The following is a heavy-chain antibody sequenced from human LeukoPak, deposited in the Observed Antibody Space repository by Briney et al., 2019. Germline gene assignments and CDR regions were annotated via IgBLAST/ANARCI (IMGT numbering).Heavy chain of an antibody. CDR1: GFTFGTYW. D-gene: IGHD3-10*01. V-gene: IGHV3-7*04. Sequence: SGGSLRLSCAASGFTFGTYWMSWVRQAPGKGLEWVANIDQDGRVQYYVDSVKGRFTISRDNAKNSLNLQMNSLRAEDTAVYYCARAYYYDSKNYYNPTSSFDYWGQGTLVTVAS. J-gene: IGHJ4*02. CDR3: ARAYYYDSKNYYNPTSSFDY. CDR2: IDQDGRVQ.